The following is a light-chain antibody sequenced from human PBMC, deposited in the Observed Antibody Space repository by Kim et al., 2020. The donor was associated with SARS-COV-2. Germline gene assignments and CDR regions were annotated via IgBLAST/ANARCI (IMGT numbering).Light chain of an antibody. CDR1: ALPKKY. CDR2: KDS. Sequence: SYELTQPPSVSVSPGQTARITCSGDALPKKYAYWYQQKPGQDPVLVVYKDSERPSGNPERFSGSNTGTTVTLNISGVQEEDEADYYCQSADSSGTVVFGGGTQLTVL. CDR3: QSADSSGTVV. J-gene: IGLJ2*01. V-gene: IGLV3-25*03.